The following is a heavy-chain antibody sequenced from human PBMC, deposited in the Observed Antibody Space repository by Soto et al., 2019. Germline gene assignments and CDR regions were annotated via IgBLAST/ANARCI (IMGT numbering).Heavy chain of an antibody. V-gene: IGHV5-10-1*01. CDR1: GYSFAGYW. CDR3: ARPGYCSGGSCAYYYYGMDV. J-gene: IGHJ6*02. Sequence: PGESLKISCKGSGYSFAGYWITWVRQKPGKGLEWMGRIDPSDSQTYYSPSFQGHVTISADKSISTAYLQWSSLKASDTAMYYCARPGYCSGGSCAYYYYGMDVWGQGTTVTVPS. CDR2: IDPSDSQT. D-gene: IGHD2-15*01.